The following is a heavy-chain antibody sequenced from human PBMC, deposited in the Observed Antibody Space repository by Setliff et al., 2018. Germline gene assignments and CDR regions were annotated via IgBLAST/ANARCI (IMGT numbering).Heavy chain of an antibody. V-gene: IGHV1-3*01. CDR2: INGGNGNT. D-gene: IGHD2-2*02. J-gene: IGHJ4*02. Sequence: ASVKVSCKAPGYSFSTYAMHWVRQAPGQRLGWMGWINGGNGNTKYSQKFQGRITITRDISASTAYMEMSSLRSEDTAVYYCARDREYCSRTSCYIDYWGQGALVTVSS. CDR3: ARDREYCSRTSCYIDY. CDR1: GYSFSTYA.